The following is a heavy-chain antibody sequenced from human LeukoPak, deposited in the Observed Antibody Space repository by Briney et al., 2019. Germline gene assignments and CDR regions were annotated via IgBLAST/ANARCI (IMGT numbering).Heavy chain of an antibody. V-gene: IGHV3-48*01. J-gene: IGHJ6*02. Sequence: GGSLRLSCAASGFTVSSNYMSWVRQAPGKGLEWVSYISSSSSTIYYADSVKGRFTISRDNAKNSLYLQMNSLRAEDTAVYYCLNYGMGVWGQGTTVTVSS. CDR3: LNYGMGV. CDR1: GFTVSSNY. CDR2: ISSSSSTI.